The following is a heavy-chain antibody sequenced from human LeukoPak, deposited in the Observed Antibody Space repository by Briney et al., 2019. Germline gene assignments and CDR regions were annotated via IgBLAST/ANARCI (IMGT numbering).Heavy chain of an antibody. J-gene: IGHJ4*02. D-gene: IGHD2-15*01. Sequence: GGSLRLSCAASGFTFSSYSMNWVRQAPGKGLEWVSSISSSSSYIYYADSVKGRFTISRDNAKNSLYLQMNSLRAEDTAVYHCARYSRVAPQDYWGQGTLVTVSS. CDR1: GFTFSSYS. V-gene: IGHV3-21*01. CDR2: ISSSSSYI. CDR3: ARYSRVAPQDY.